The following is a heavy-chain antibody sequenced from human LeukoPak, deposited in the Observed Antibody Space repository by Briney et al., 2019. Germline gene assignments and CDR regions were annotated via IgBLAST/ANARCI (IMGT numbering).Heavy chain of an antibody. CDR2: IIPIFGTA. Sequence: ASVKVSCKASGYTFTSYAMNWVRQAPGQGLEWMGGIIPIFGTANYAQKFQGRVTITADKSTSTAYMELSSLRSEDTAVYYCASLYSGSSHFDYWGQGTLVTVSS. CDR3: ASLYSGSSHFDY. J-gene: IGHJ4*02. CDR1: GYTFTSYA. D-gene: IGHD1-26*01. V-gene: IGHV1-69*06.